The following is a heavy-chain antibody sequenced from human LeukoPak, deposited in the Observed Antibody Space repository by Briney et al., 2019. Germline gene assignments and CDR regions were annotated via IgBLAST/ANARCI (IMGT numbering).Heavy chain of an antibody. D-gene: IGHD6-13*01. CDR1: GFTFSSYA. V-gene: IGHV3-30-3*01. Sequence: TGGSLRLSCAASGFTFSSYAMHWVRQAPGKGLEWVAVISYDGSNKYYADSVKGRFTISRDNAKNTLYLQMNSLRVEDTAVYYCARFSPRGLPAGVDDGFDVWGQGTVVTVSS. CDR3: ARFSPRGLPAGVDDGFDV. CDR2: ISYDGSNK. J-gene: IGHJ3*01.